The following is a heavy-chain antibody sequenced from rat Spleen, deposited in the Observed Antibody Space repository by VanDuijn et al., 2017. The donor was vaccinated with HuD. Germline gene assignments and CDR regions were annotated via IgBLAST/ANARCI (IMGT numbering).Heavy chain of an antibody. J-gene: IGHJ2*01. CDR1: GFTFSDYY. V-gene: IGHV5-29*01. CDR3: VREDGDLDY. D-gene: IGHD1-1*01. CDR2: ISYDGSST. Sequence: EVQLVESDGGLVQPGRSLKLSCAASGFTFSDYYMAWVRQAPTKGLEWVATISYDGSSTYYRDSVKGRFTISRDNAKRTLYLQMDSLRSEDTATYYCVREDGDLDYWGQGVMVTVSS.